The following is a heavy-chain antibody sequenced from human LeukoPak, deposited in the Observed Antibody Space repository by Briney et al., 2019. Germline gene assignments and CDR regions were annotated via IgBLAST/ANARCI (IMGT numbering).Heavy chain of an antibody. J-gene: IGHJ4*02. CDR2: MSSSGSTI. CDR3: ARVETYYYDSSGYYYSRNFDY. CDR1: GFTFSDYY. Sequence: GGSLRLSCAASGFTFSDYYMSWIRQAPGKGLEWLSYMSSSGSTIYYADSVKGRFTISRDNAKNSLYLQMNSLRAEDTAVYYCARVETYYYDSSGYYYSRNFDYWGQGTLVTVSS. V-gene: IGHV3-11*01. D-gene: IGHD3-22*01.